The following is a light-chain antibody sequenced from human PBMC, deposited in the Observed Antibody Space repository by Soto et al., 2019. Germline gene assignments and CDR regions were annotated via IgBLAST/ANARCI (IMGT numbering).Light chain of an antibody. V-gene: IGKV3-20*01. CDR1: QSVSRY. Sequence: EIVLTQSPATLSLSPGERATLSCRASQSVSRYLAWYQQKAGQAPRLLIYGASNRATGIPDRFSGSGSGTDFTLTISRLEPEDFAVYYCQQYGSSPKTFGQGTKVDI. CDR3: QQYGSSPKT. J-gene: IGKJ1*01. CDR2: GAS.